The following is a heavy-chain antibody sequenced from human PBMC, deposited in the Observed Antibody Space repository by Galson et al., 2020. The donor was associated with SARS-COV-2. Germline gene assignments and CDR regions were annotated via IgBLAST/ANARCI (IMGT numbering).Heavy chain of an antibody. J-gene: IGHJ4*02. CDR3: ARAPERRITIFGVVAEGYYFDY. D-gene: IGHD3-3*01. Sequence: GSTYYNPSLKSRVTISVDTSKNQFSLKLSSVTAADTAVYYCARAPERRITIFGVVAEGYYFDYWGQGTLVTVSS. CDR2: GST. V-gene: IGHV4-30-2*04.